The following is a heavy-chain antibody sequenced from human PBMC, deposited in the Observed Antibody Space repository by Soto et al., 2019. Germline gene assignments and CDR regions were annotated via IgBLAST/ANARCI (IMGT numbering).Heavy chain of an antibody. V-gene: IGHV4-61*01. J-gene: IGHJ4*02. CDR3: ARTALGGGY. Sequence: PSETRSLTWTVSGDSVTSYHHYWIWIRQPPGKGLEWIGYIDYRGITNYNPSLKSRVTITVDKSRNQFSLMLNSVTFGDTAVYYCARTALGGGYWGQGTLVTVSS. CDR1: GDSVTSYHHY. D-gene: IGHD3-16*01. CDR2: IDYRGIT.